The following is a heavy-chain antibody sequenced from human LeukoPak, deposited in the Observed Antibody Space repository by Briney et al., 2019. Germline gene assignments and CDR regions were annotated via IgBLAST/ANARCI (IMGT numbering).Heavy chain of an antibody. J-gene: IGHJ3*02. CDR2: INPNSGGT. CDR1: GYTFTGYY. V-gene: IGHV1-2*02. CDR3: ARDPATAAIAFDI. D-gene: IGHD2-2*02. Sequence: GASVKVSCKASGYTFTGYYMHWVRQAPGQGLEWMGWINPNSGGTNYAQKFQGRVTMTRDTSISTAYMELSRLRSDDTAVYYCARDPATAAIAFDIWGQGTMVTVSS.